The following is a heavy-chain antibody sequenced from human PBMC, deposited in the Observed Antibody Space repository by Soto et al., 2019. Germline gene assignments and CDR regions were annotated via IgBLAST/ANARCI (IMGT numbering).Heavy chain of an antibody. V-gene: IGHV1-69*06. CDR1: GYTFTSYY. CDR3: AAHDYPNTNWFDP. J-gene: IGHJ5*02. Sequence: SVKVSCKASGYTFTSYYMHWVRQAPGQGLEWMGRIIPIFGTASYAQKFQGRVTMTADKSTSTAYMELSSLRSEDTAVYYCAAHDYPNTNWFDPWGQGTLVTVSS. D-gene: IGHD4-17*01. CDR2: IIPIFGTA.